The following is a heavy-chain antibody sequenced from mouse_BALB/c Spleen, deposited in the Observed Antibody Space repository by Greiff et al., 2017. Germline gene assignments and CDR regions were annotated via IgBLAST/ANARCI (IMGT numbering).Heavy chain of an antibody. D-gene: IGHD2-12*01. CDR2: ISYSGST. V-gene: IGHV3-2*02. J-gene: IGHJ4*01. Sequence: EVKLQESGPGLVKPSQSLSLTCTVTGYSITSDYAWNWIRQFPGNKLEWMGYISYSGSTSYNPSLKSRISITRDTSKNQFFLQLNSVTTEDTATYYCARSGILLRRDAMDYWGQGTSVTVSS. CDR1: GYSITSDYA. CDR3: ARSGILLRRDAMDY.